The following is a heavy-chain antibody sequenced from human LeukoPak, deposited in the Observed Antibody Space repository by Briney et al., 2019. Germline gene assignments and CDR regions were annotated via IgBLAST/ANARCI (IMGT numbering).Heavy chain of an antibody. J-gene: IGHJ4*02. CDR1: GFTFSSYS. Sequence: GGSLRLSCAASGFTFSSYSMNWVRQAPGKGLEWVSSISSSSSYIYYADSVKGRFTISRDNAKNSLYLQMNSLRAEDTAVYYCARAVVGSCGGDCYGLYCDYWGQGTLVNVSS. D-gene: IGHD2-21*02. V-gene: IGHV3-21*01. CDR2: ISSSSSYI. CDR3: ARAVVGSCGGDCYGLYCDY.